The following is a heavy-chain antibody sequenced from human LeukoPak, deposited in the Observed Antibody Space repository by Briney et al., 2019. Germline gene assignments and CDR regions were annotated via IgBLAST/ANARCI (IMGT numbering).Heavy chain of an antibody. V-gene: IGHV3-11*06. D-gene: IGHD1-14*01. CDR3: ARGPRACLHAFDI. CDR2: ISTNSPYT. Sequence: SLRLSRPAAALIFTEYYIRWVRQSQRKGLEWISYISTNSPYTSYADSVEGRFTVSTDNAKNSLHLQMNSLTAEDTAVYYCARGPRACLHAFDIWGQGTMVSVSS. J-gene: IGHJ3*02. CDR1: ALIFTEYY.